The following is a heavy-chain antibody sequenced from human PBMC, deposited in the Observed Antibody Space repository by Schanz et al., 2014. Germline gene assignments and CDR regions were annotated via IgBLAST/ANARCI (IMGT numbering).Heavy chain of an antibody. J-gene: IGHJ4*02. CDR1: GGTFSSFG. D-gene: IGHD4-17*01. CDR3: ARGYGDSPTDF. CDR2: IIPSLGLA. V-gene: IGHV1-69*04. Sequence: QVQLVQSGPEVKKPGSSVKVSCKASGGTFSSFGINWVRQAPGQGLEWMGRIIPSLGLAKYEQKFQDKVTITADRSTSTAYMELSSLRSEDTAVYYCARGYGDSPTDFWGQGTLVTVSS.